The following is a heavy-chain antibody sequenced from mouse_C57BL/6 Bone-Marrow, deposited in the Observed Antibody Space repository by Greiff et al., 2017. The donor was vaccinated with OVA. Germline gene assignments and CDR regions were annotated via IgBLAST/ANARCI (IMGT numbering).Heavy chain of an antibody. J-gene: IGHJ2*01. V-gene: IGHV5-12*01. CDR1: GFTFSDYY. CDR3: AREGCLDY. CDR2: ISNGGGST. Sequence: DVMLVESGGGLVQPGGSLKLSCAASGFTFSDYYMYWVRQTPEKRLEWVAYISNGGGSTYYPDTVKGRFTISRDNAKNTLYLQMSRLKSEDTAMYYSAREGCLDYWGQGTTLTVSS.